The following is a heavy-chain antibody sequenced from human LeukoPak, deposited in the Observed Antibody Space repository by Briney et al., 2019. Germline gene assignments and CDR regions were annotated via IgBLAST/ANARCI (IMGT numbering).Heavy chain of an antibody. CDR3: ARDTRGAFDL. CDR2: MYYSGHT. V-gene: IGHV4-59*01. J-gene: IGHJ3*01. CDR1: GASITSYF. D-gene: IGHD2-2*01. Sequence: ASETLSLTCTVSGASITSYFWSWIRQPPGKGLEWIAYMYYSGHTNYNPSLKSRVIISVDKSKNQLSLNLSSVTAADTAVYYCARDTRGAFDLWGQGTMVTVSS.